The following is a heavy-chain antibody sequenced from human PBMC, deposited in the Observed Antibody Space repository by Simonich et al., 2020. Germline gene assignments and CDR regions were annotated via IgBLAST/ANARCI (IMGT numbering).Heavy chain of an antibody. Sequence: QVQLQQWGAGLLKPSDTLSLTCAVYGGSFMVYYWSWISQPPGKGLEWIGEINHSGSTNYNPTLKSRVTISVDTSKNQFSLKLSSVTAADTAVYYCARHLQLGPFDYWGQGTLVTVSS. J-gene: IGHJ4*02. CDR1: GGSFMVYY. CDR2: INHSGST. CDR3: ARHLQLGPFDY. V-gene: IGHV4-34*01. D-gene: IGHD1-1*01.